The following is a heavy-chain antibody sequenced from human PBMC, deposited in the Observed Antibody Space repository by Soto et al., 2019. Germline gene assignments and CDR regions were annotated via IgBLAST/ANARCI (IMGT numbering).Heavy chain of an antibody. CDR1: GGTFSSYA. Sequence: QVQLVQSGAEVKKPGSSVKVSCKASGGTFSSYAISWVRQAPGQGLEWMGGIIPIFGTANYAQKFQGRVTITADEATSTAYMELSSLRTEDTAVYYCARRWAHYYDSSGYYFDYWGQGTLVTVSS. D-gene: IGHD3-22*01. J-gene: IGHJ4*02. CDR3: ARRWAHYYDSSGYYFDY. CDR2: IIPIFGTA. V-gene: IGHV1-69*12.